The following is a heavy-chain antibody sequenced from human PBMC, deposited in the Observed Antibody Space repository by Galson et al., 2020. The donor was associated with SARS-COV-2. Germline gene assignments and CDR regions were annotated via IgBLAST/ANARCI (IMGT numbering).Heavy chain of an antibody. D-gene: IGHD2-15*01. CDR1: GFTVSTNY. J-gene: IGHJ1*01. CDR2: IYSDGST. CDR3: ARGGSSWDATGFLKH. V-gene: IGHV3-66*01. Sequence: GGSLRLSCEASGFTVSTNYVSWVRQAPGKGLEWVSVIYSDGSTSYADSVKGRFTISRDTSQNTLFLKMTRLTADETAIYYCARGGSSWDATGFLKHWGQGTLVTVSS.